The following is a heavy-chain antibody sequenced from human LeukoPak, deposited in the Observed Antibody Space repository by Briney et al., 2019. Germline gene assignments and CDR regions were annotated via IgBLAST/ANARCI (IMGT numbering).Heavy chain of an antibody. CDR1: GFTFSRNS. Sequence: GGSLRLSCAASGFTFSRNSMNWVRQAPGKGLEWVSYISNSSSSIYYADSVRGRFTISRDNAKNSLYLQMNSLRAEDTAVYYCARMTGGSDGLDMWGQGTMVTVYS. D-gene: IGHD2-15*01. CDR2: ISNSSSSI. CDR3: ARMTGGSDGLDM. J-gene: IGHJ3*02. V-gene: IGHV3-48*01.